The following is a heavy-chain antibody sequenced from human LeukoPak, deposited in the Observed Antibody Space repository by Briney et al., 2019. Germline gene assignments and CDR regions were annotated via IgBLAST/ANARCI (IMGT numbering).Heavy chain of an antibody. CDR3: ARDVHYYDSSGYYHFFDY. V-gene: IGHV4-4*07. J-gene: IGHJ4*02. CDR1: GGSISSYY. D-gene: IGHD3-22*01. Sequence: PETLSLTCTVSGGSISSYYWSWIRQPAGKGLEWIGRIYTSGSTNYNPSLKSRVTISVDTSKNQFSLKLSSVTAADTAVYYCARDVHYYDSSGYYHFFDYWGQGTLVTVSS. CDR2: IYTSGST.